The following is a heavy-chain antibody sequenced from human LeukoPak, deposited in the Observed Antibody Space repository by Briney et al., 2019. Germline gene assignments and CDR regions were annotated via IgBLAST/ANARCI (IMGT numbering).Heavy chain of an antibody. D-gene: IGHD3-3*01. CDR1: GYTLTELS. CDR3: ATLRYYDFWSGYVY. J-gene: IGHJ4*02. V-gene: IGHV1-24*01. Sequence: ASVKVSCKVSGYTLTELSMHWVRQAPGKGLEWMGGFDPEDGETIYAQKFQGRVTMTEDTSTDTAHMELSSLRSEDTAVYYCATLRYYDFWSGYVYWGQGTLVTVSS. CDR2: FDPEDGET.